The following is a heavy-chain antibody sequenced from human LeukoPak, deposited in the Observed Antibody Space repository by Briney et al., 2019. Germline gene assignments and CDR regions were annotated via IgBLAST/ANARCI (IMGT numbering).Heavy chain of an antibody. D-gene: IGHD3-10*01. J-gene: IGHJ6*03. Sequence: SETLSLTCAVYGGSFSGYYWSWIRQPPGKGLEWIGEINHSGSTNYNPSLKSRVTISVDTSKNQFSLKLSSVTAADTAVYYCARGVGYYGSGSYYYYYYMDVWGKGTTVTVSS. V-gene: IGHV4-34*01. CDR1: GGSFSGYY. CDR3: ARGVGYYGSGSYYYYYYMDV. CDR2: INHSGST.